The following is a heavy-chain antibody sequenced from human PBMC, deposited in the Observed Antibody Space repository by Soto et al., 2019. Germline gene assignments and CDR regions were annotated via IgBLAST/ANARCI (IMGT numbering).Heavy chain of an antibody. V-gene: IGHV1-3*01. Sequence: GASVKVSCKASGYTFTSYAMHWVRQAPGQRLEWMGWINAGNGNTKYSQKFQGRVTITRDTSASTAYMELSSLRSEDTAVYYCARGSRVSGSYSFSLSYWGQGTLVTSPQ. CDR2: INAGNGNT. D-gene: IGHD3-10*01. J-gene: IGHJ4*02. CDR1: GYTFTSYA. CDR3: ARGSRVSGSYSFSLSY.